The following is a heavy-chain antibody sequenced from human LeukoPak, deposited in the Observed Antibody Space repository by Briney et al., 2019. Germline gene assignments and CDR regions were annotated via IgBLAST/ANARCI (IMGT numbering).Heavy chain of an antibody. V-gene: IGHV3-23*01. CDR2: ISGSGGST. D-gene: IGHD4-11*01. J-gene: IGHJ5*02. Sequence: SGGSLRLSCAASGFTFSSYAMSWVRQAPGKGLEWVSAISGSGGSTYYADSVKGRFTISRDNSKNTLYLQMNSLRAEDTAVYYCAKSLGYHSIYECGFDPWGQGTLVTVSS. CDR3: AKSLGYHSIYECGFDP. CDR1: GFTFSSYA.